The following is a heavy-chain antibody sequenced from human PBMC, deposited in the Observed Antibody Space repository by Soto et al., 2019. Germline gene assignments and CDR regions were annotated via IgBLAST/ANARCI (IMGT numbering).Heavy chain of an antibody. CDR3: ARPYDCSSTSCYALLGWFDP. D-gene: IGHD2-2*01. J-gene: IGHJ5*02. V-gene: IGHV3-11*01. CDR2: ISSSGSTI. Sequence: WGSLRLSCAASVFTFSDYYMSWIRQAPGKGLEWVSYISSSGSTIYYADSVKGRFTISRDNAKNSLYLQMNSLRAEDTAVYYCARPYDCSSTSCYALLGWFDPWGQGTLVTVSS. CDR1: VFTFSDYY.